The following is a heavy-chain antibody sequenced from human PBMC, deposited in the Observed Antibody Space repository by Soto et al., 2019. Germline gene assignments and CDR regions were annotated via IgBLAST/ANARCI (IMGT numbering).Heavy chain of an antibody. V-gene: IGHV4-59*01. J-gene: IGHJ4*02. CDR2: IYYRGST. CDR1: GPSITSYF. Sequence: ETLSLTFSVSGPSITSYFWSWIRQPPGKGLEWIGYIYYRGSTNYNPSLKSRVTLSLDTSKNQFSLKLTSVTAADTAVYFCARFDQVSYYFDYWGQGTLVTVSS. CDR3: ARFDQVSYYFDY.